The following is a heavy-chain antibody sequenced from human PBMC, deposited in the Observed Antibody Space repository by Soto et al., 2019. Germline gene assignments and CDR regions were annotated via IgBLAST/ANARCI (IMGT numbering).Heavy chain of an antibody. CDR1: GGTFSSYA. Sequence: ASVKVSCKASGGTFSSYAISWVRQAPGQGLEWMGGIIPIFGTANYAQKFQGRVTITADESTSTAYMELSSLRSEDTAVYYCARGVSGRSSYYYGMDVWGQGTTVTVSS. D-gene: IGHD3-10*01. J-gene: IGHJ6*02. V-gene: IGHV1-69*13. CDR3: ARGVSGRSSYYYGMDV. CDR2: IIPIFGTA.